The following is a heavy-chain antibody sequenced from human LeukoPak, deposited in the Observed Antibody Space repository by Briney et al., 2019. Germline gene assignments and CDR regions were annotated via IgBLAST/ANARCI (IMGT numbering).Heavy chain of an antibody. J-gene: IGHJ4*02. V-gene: IGHV4-30-4*02. CDR2: IYYSGST. CDR1: GGSISSGDYY. Sequence: PSETLSLTCTVSGGSISSGDYYWSWIRQPPGKGLEWIGYIYYSGSTYYNPSLKSRVTISVDTSKNQFSLKLSSVTAADTAVYYCARDSSTGLHDYWGQGTLVTVSS. D-gene: IGHD1-1*01. CDR3: ARDSSTGLHDY.